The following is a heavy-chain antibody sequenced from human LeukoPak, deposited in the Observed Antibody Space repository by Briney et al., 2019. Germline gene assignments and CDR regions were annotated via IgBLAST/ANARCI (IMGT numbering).Heavy chain of an antibody. CDR1: GFTFTSSA. CDR2: IVVGSGNT. Sequence: SVKVSCKASGFTFTSSAMQWVRQARGQRLEWIGWIVVGSGNTNYAQKFQERVTITRDMSTSTAYMELSGLRSEDTAVYYCAARGYSYGYDAYWGQGTLVTVSS. CDR3: AARGYSYGYDAY. D-gene: IGHD5-18*01. V-gene: IGHV1-58*02. J-gene: IGHJ4*02.